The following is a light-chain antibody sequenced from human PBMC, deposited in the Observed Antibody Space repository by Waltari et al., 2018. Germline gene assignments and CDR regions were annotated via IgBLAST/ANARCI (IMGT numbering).Light chain of an antibody. V-gene: IGKV1-16*02. J-gene: IGKJ1*01. Sequence: DIQMTQSPSSLSASVGDSVTTTCRANDDISNFLVWFQQKPGKAPKSLIFGASTLQSGVPSKFSGSGSGTEFTLTINNLQPEDFATYYCQQYKTYPLTFGQGTKVEIK. CDR3: QQYKTYPLT. CDR1: DDISNF. CDR2: GAS.